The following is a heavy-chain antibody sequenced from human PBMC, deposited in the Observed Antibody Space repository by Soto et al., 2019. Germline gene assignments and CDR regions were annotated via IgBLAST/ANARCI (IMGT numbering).Heavy chain of an antibody. V-gene: IGHV3-30*04. CDR3: ARDPGYDFGSGVYYYYGMDV. J-gene: IGHJ6*02. CDR2: ISYDGSNK. D-gene: IGHD3-3*01. Sequence: GGSLRLSCAASGFTFSSYAMRWVRQAPGKGLEWVAVISYDGSNKYYADSVKGRFTISRDNSKNTLYLQMNSLRAEDTAVYYCARDPGYDFGSGVYYYYGMDVWGQGTTVTVSS. CDR1: GFTFSSYA.